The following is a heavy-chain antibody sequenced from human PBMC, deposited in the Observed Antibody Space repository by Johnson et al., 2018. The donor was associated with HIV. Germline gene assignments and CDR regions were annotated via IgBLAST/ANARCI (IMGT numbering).Heavy chain of an antibody. CDR3: ARYVSSVYGSGDHAFDI. V-gene: IGHV3-66*03. CDR2: IYSGGSS. D-gene: IGHD3-10*01. CDR1: DFTVGSIY. J-gene: IGHJ3*02. Sequence: VQLVESGGGLIQPGGSLRLSCAASDFTVGSIYMSWVRQAPGKGLEWVSLIYSGGSSYYADSVKGRFTISRDNSKNTLYLQMGRLRVEDMAVYYCARYVSSVYGSGDHAFDIWGQGTMVTVSS.